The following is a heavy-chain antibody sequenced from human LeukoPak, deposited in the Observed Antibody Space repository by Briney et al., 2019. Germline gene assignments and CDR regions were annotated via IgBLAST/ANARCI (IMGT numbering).Heavy chain of an antibody. CDR3: ARDLYNWNYDY. Sequence: SETLSLTCTVSGYSISSGYYWGWIRQPPGKGREWIGSIYHSGSTYYNPSLKRRVTISVDTSTNQLSLKLSSVTAADTAVYYCARDLYNWNYDYWGQGTLVTVSS. J-gene: IGHJ4*02. V-gene: IGHV4-38-2*02. CDR1: GYSISSGYY. CDR2: IYHSGST. D-gene: IGHD1-20*01.